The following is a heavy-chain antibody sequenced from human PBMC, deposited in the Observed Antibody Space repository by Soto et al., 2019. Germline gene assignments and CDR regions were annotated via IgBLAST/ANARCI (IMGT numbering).Heavy chain of an antibody. CDR2: IYHSGST. CDR3: ARFNWNYGWFDP. V-gene: IGHV4-30-2*01. D-gene: IGHD1-7*01. J-gene: IGHJ5*02. CDR1: GGSISSGGYS. Sequence: QLQLQESGSGLVKPSQTLSLTCAVSGGSISSGGYSWSWIRQPPGKGLEWIGYIYHSGSTYYNPSLKSRVTISVDRSKNQFSLKLSSVTAADTAVYYCARFNWNYGWFDPWGQGTLVTVSS.